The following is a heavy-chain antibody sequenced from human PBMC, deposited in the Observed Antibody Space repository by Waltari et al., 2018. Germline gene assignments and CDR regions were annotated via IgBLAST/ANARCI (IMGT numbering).Heavy chain of an antibody. CDR2: MNPNSGNT. Sequence: QVQLVQSGAEVKKPGASVKVSCKASGYTFTSYDINWVRQATGQGLEWMGWMNPNSGNTGYAQKFQGIVTMTRNTSISTAYMELSSLRSEDTAVYYCARGRSQGYYYDSSGYYGYWGQGTLVTVSS. D-gene: IGHD3-22*01. V-gene: IGHV1-8*01. CDR3: ARGRSQGYYYDSSGYYGY. CDR1: GYTFTSYD. J-gene: IGHJ4*02.